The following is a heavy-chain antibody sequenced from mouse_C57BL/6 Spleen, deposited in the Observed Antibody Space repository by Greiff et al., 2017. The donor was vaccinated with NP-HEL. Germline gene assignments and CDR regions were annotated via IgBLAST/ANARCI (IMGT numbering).Heavy chain of an antibody. CDR2: IHPNSGST. CDR3: AREGDYYGSSYEAMDY. Sequence: VQLQQPGAELVKPGASVKLSCKASGYTFTSYWMHWVKQRPGQGLEWIGMIHPNSGSTNYNEKFKSKATLTVDKSSSTAYMQLSSLTSEDSAVYYCAREGDYYGSSYEAMDYWGQGTSVTVSS. D-gene: IGHD1-1*01. CDR1: GYTFTSYW. V-gene: IGHV1-64*01. J-gene: IGHJ4*01.